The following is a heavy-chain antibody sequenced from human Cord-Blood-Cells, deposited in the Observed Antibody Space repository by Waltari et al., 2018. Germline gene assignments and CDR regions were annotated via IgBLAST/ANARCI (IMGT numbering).Heavy chain of an antibody. D-gene: IGHD1-26*01. J-gene: IGHJ3*02. Sequence: EVQLVESGGGLVQPAGSLRLSCAASGFTFSSYWTHWVGQAPGKGLVWVSRINSDESSTSYADSVKGRFTISRDNAKNTLYLQMNSLRAEDTAVYYCAREVGATHAFDIWGQGTMVTDSS. CDR2: INSDESST. CDR3: AREVGATHAFDI. CDR1: GFTFSSYW. V-gene: IGHV3-74*01.